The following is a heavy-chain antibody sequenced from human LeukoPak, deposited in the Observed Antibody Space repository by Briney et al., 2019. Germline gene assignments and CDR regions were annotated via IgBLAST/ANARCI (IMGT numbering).Heavy chain of an antibody. D-gene: IGHD1-26*01. CDR2: INHSGST. J-gene: IGHJ4*02. V-gene: IGHV4-34*01. CDR3: ARGPIVGATTVGDY. CDR1: GGSFSGYY. Sequence: PSETLSLTCAVYGGSFSGYYWSWIRQPPGQGLEWMGEINHSGSTNYNPSLKRRVTISVDTSKNQFSLKLSSVTAADTAVYYCARGPIVGATTVGDYWGQGTLVTVSS.